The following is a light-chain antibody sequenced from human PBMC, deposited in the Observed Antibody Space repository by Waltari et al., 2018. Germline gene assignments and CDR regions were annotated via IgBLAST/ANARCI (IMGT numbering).Light chain of an antibody. CDR1: QSILNASNNEDC. V-gene: IGKV4-1*01. Sequence: DIVMTQSPDSLAVSLGGRATIHCRSSQSILNASNNEDCLAWYQRKPGQPPKLLIFWASTRESGVPDRFSGGRSGSDFTLTITSLRPEDVALYFCQQYFSRPFSFGGGTKVEIK. J-gene: IGKJ4*01. CDR2: WAS. CDR3: QQYFSRPFS.